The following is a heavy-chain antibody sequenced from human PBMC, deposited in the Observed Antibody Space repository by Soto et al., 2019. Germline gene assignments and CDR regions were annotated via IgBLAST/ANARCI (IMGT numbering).Heavy chain of an antibody. CDR3: AKDQDRVVVAAAFDY. J-gene: IGHJ4*02. Sequence: QVQLVESGGGVVQPGRSLRLSCAASGFTFSSYGMHWVRQAPGKGLEWVAVIAYDGSNKYYADSVKGRFTISRDNSKNTLYLQMNRLRAEDTAVYYCAKDQDRVVVAAAFDYWGQGTLFTVSS. V-gene: IGHV3-30*18. CDR2: IAYDGSNK. CDR1: GFTFSSYG. D-gene: IGHD2-15*01.